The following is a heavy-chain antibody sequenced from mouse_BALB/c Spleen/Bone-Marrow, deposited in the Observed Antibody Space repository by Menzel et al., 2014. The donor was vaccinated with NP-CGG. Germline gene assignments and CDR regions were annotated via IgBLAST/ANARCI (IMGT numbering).Heavy chain of an antibody. V-gene: IGHV3-8*02. CDR2: ITYSGNT. D-gene: IGHD1-2*01. J-gene: IGHJ2*01. CDR1: GDSITSGY. CDR3: TRDYYGP. Sequence: EVKVVESGPSLVKPSQTLSLTCSVTGDSITSGYWNWIRKFPGNKLEYMGYITYSGNTYYNPSLISRISITRDTSKNQYYLQLNPVTTEDTATYYCTRDYYGPWGQGTTLTVSS.